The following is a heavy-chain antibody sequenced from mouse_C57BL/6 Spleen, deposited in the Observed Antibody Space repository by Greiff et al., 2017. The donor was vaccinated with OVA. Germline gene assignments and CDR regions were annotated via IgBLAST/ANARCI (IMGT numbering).Heavy chain of an antibody. Sequence: VQLQQSGPELVKPGASVKMSCKASGYTFTDYNMHWVKQSHGKSLEWIGYINPNNGGTSYNQKFKGKATLTVNKSSSTAYMELRSLTSEDSAVYYCARLRYDGYYFFDYWGQGTTLTVAS. V-gene: IGHV1-22*01. CDR1: GYTFTDYN. CDR2: INPNNGGT. J-gene: IGHJ2*01. CDR3: ARLRYDGYYFFDY. D-gene: IGHD2-3*01.